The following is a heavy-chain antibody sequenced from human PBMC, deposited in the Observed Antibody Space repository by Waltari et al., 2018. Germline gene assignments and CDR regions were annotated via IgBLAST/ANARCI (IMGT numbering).Heavy chain of an antibody. J-gene: IGHJ3*02. CDR3: ARDGQWLVEKALNAFDI. CDR2: IIPILGTA. CDR1: GGTFSSYA. D-gene: IGHD6-19*01. V-gene: IGHV1-69*13. Sequence: QVQLVQSGAEVKKPGSSVKVSCKASGGTFSSYAISWVRQAPGQGLEWMGGIIPILGTANYAQKFQGRVTITADESTSTAYMELSSLRSEDTAVYYCARDGQWLVEKALNAFDIWGQGTMVTVSS.